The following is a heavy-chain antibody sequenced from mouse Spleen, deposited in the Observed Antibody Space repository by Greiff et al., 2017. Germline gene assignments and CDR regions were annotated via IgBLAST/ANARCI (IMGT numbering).Heavy chain of an antibody. J-gene: IGHJ3*01. V-gene: IGHV3-6*01. CDR3: ARDLSYYGPFAY. D-gene: IGHD1-1*01. CDR1: GYSITSGYY. CDR2: ISYDGSN. Sequence: DVQLQESGPGLVKPSQSLSLTCSVTGYSITSGYYWNWIRQFPGNKLEWMGYISYDGSNNYNPSLKNRISITRDTSKNQFFLKLNSVTTEDTATYYCARDLSYYGPFAYWGQGTLVTVSA.